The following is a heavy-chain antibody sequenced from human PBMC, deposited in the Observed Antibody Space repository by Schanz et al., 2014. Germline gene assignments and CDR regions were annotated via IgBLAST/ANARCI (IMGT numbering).Heavy chain of an antibody. V-gene: IGHV3-23*01. CDR2: ILGLASTT. D-gene: IGHD2-2*03. J-gene: IGHJ4*02. CDR1: GFTFSTSA. Sequence: EVQLLESGGGLVQPGGSLRLSCAASGFTFSTSAMSWVRQVPGKGLEWVSAILGLASTTYYADSVKGRFTISRDNSKNLLYLQMNSLRAEDTAVYYCARAGYCTSVSCSLFVSDYWGQGTLVTVSS. CDR3: ARAGYCTSVSCSLFVSDY.